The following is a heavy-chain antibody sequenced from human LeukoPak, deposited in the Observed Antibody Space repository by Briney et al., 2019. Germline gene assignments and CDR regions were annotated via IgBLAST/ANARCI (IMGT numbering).Heavy chain of an antibody. CDR2: TIPVYGTT. CDR1: GGTFSSNA. CDR3: ARAGPPSRDYYYYMDA. V-gene: IGHV1-69*13. Sequence: ASVKVSCKASGGTFSSNAISWVRQAPGQGLEWMGGTIPVYGTTNYAQKFQGRVTITADESTGTVYVELNTLRSEDTAVYYCARAGPPSRDYYYYMDAWGTGTMVTVAS. J-gene: IGHJ6*03.